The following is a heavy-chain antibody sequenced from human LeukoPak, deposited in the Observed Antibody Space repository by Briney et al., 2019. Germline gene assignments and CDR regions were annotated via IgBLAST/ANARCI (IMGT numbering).Heavy chain of an antibody. CDR1: GYMFTGFF. CDR3: ASLLWFGDFDY. V-gene: IGHV1-2*02. D-gene: IGHD3-10*01. Sequence: ASEVVSCKTSGYMFTGFFIHWVRQAPGQGLEWMGSVSPNNGGTSYAQRFQGRVNMTSDTSTRTAYLQLSGPRFDDTAVYYCASLLWFGDFDYWGQGTPVTVSS. CDR2: VSPNNGGT. J-gene: IGHJ4*02.